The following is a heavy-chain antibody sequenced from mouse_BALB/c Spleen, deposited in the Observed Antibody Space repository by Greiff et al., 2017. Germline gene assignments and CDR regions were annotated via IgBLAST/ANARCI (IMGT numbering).Heavy chain of an antibody. V-gene: IGHV2-9*02. Sequence: QVQLKESGPGLVAPSQSLSITCTVSGFSLTSYGVHWVRQPPGKGLEWLGVIWAGGSTNYNSALMSRLSISKDNSKSQVFLKMNSLQTDDTAMYYCARGYYGYDRDAMDYWGQGTSVTVSS. J-gene: IGHJ4*01. D-gene: IGHD2-2*01. CDR2: IWAGGST. CDR3: ARGYYGYDRDAMDY. CDR1: GFSLTSYG.